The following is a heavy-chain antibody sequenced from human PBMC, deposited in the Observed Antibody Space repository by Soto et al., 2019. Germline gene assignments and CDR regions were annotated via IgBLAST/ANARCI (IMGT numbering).Heavy chain of an antibody. V-gene: IGHV4-30-2*01. CDR1: GGSISSSVYS. Sequence: LSLTCAVSGGSISSSVYSWNWIRQPPGKVLEWIGYIYHSGNTYYNPSLKSRVTISVDRSKDQFSLKLSSVTAADTAVYYCARADSYDYGDYGPFDYWGQGTLV. J-gene: IGHJ4*02. CDR3: ARADSYDYGDYGPFDY. CDR2: IYHSGNT. D-gene: IGHD4-17*01.